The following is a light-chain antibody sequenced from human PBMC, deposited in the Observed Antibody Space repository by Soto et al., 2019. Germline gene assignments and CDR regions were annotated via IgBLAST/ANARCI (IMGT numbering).Light chain of an antibody. CDR2: EVS. Sequence: QSVLTQPASVSGSPGQSITISCTGSSNDVGGYDYVSWYQQHPGKAPKLMIYEVSNWPSGVSNRFSGSKSANTASLTISGLQSEDEADYYCSSYTASGTLYVFGPGTKLTVL. CDR3: SSYTASGTLYV. J-gene: IGLJ1*01. CDR1: SNDVGGYDY. V-gene: IGLV2-14*03.